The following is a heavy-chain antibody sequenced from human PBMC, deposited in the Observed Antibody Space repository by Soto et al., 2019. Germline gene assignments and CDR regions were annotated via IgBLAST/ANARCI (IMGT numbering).Heavy chain of an antibody. D-gene: IGHD2-2*01. J-gene: IGHJ5*02. CDR2: ISSSGSTI. CDR1: GFTFSDYY. V-gene: IGHV3-11*01. Sequence: GGSLRLSCAASGFTFSDYYMSWIRQAPGKGLEWVSYISSSGSTIYYADSVKGRFTISRDNAKNSLYLQMNSLRAEDTAVYYCARGCSSTSCYDGGMGPWGQGTLVTVSS. CDR3: ARGCSSTSCYDGGMGP.